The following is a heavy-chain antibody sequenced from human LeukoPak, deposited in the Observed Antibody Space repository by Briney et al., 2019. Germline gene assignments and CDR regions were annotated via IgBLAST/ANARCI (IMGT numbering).Heavy chain of an antibody. V-gene: IGHV1-2*02. CDR1: GYTFTGYY. Sequence: GASVKVSCKASGYTFTGYYMHWVRQAPGQGLEWMGWINPDSGGTNYAQKFQGRVTMTRDTSISTAYMELSRLRSDDTAVYYCARDSSMAAGTDFDYWGQGTLVTVPS. J-gene: IGHJ4*02. D-gene: IGHD6-13*01. CDR3: ARDSSMAAGTDFDY. CDR2: INPDSGGT.